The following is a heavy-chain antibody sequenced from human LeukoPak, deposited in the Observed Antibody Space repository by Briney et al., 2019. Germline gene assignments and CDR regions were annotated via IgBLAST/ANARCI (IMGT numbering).Heavy chain of an antibody. D-gene: IGHD6-6*01. CDR3: ARTAARYYMDV. CDR2: FHYSGST. Sequence: SETLSLTCTVPGGSISSYYWSWIRQPPGKGLEWIGYFHYSGSTNYNPSLKSRVTISVDTSKNQFSLKLSSVTAADTAVYYCARTAARYYMDVWGKGTTVTVSS. J-gene: IGHJ6*03. V-gene: IGHV4-59*01. CDR1: GGSISSYY.